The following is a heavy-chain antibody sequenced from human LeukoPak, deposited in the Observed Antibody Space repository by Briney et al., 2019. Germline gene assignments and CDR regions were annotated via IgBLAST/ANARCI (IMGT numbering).Heavy chain of an antibody. CDR1: GGTFSSYA. CDR3: VRANGDYYHYTMDV. J-gene: IGHJ6*02. Sequence: GASVKVSCKASGGTFSSYAISWVRQAPGQGLEWMGGIIPIFGTANYAQKFQGRVTITTDESTSTAYMELSSLRSEDTAVYYCVRANGDYYHYTMDVWGQGTTVTVSS. V-gene: IGHV1-69*05. D-gene: IGHD4-17*01. CDR2: IIPIFGTA.